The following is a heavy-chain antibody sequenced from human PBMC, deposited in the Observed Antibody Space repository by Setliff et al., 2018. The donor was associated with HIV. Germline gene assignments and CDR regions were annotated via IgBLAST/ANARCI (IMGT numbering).Heavy chain of an antibody. V-gene: IGHV4-30-4*02. D-gene: IGHD2-2*01. CDR3: ARQSTTSRDFDS. CDR1: YATLSTADYY. J-gene: IGHJ4*02. Sequence: SDTLSLTCTASYATLSTADYYWTWIRQPPGKGLEWIGFVSYTGTTRYSPSLRSRISISIDASKNKFSLQLSSVTAADTAVHYCARQSTTSRDFDSWGQGTLVTVSS. CDR2: VSYTGTT.